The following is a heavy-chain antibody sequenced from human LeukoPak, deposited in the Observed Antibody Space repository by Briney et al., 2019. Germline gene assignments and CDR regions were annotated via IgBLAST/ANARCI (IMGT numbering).Heavy chain of an antibody. CDR3: ARDPNYYDSSGRFDY. D-gene: IGHD3-22*01. Sequence: GRSLRLSWAALGLTLRSYALDSVRHPARNGLEWEAVISDDGSNKYYAVSVKGRFTIYRDNCKNTLYLQMNSLRAEDTAVYYCARDPNYYDSSGRFDYWGQGTLVTGSS. V-gene: IGHV3-30*01. CDR1: GLTLRSYA. CDR2: ISDDGSNK. J-gene: IGHJ4*02.